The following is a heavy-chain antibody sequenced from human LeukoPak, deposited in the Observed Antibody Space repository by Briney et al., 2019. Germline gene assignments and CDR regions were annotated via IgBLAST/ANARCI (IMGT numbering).Heavy chain of an antibody. CDR3: ARLDCAADTCYNY. CDR1: GDSISSDY. CDR2: INYSGSS. J-gene: IGHJ4*02. Sequence: SETLSLTCIVPGDSISSDYWSWIRQPPGKGLEWIGNINYSGSSNYNPSLKSRVILSIDTSKNEVSLNLRSVTAADTAVYYCARLDCAADTCYNYWGQGTLVTVSS. D-gene: IGHD2-15*01. V-gene: IGHV4-59*08.